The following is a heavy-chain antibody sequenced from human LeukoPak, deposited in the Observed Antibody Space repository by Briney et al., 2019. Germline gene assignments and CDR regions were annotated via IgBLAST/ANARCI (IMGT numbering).Heavy chain of an antibody. CDR3: ARDSYDFWSGVRYYYMDV. J-gene: IGHJ6*03. CDR2: IWYDGSNK. Sequence: GRSLRLSCAASGFTFSSYGMHWVRQAPGKGLEWVAVIWYDGSNKYYADSVKGRFTISRDNSKNTLYLQMNSLRAEDTDVYYCARDSYDFWSGVRYYYMDVWGKGTTVTVSS. CDR1: GFTFSSYG. D-gene: IGHD3-3*01. V-gene: IGHV3-33*01.